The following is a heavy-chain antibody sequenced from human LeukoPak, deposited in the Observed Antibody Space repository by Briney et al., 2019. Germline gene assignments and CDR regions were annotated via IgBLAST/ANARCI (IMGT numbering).Heavy chain of an antibody. V-gene: IGHV3-7*01. CDR2: MKEDGSEK. D-gene: IGHD5-12*01. CDR1: GINFRGYW. CDR3: ARDLGHTGYDLYDY. J-gene: IGHJ4*02. Sequence: GGSLRLSCAVSGINFRGYWMAWVRQAPGKGLEWVANMKEDGSEKYYVDSVKGRFTISRDNAKNSLYLEMNSLRVEDTAVYYCARDLGHTGYDLYDYWGQGTLVTVSS.